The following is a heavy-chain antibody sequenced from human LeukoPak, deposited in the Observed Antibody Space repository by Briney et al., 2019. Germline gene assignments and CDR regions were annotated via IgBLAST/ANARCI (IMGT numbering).Heavy chain of an antibody. V-gene: IGHV4-31*03. Sequence: SETLSLTCTVSGGSISSGGYYWSWVRQHPGKGLEWIGYIYYSGSTYYNPSLRSRVTISVDTSKNQFSLKLSSVTAADTAVYFCARRRVVVASTDGASGAFDIWGQGTMVTVSS. J-gene: IGHJ3*02. CDR2: IYYSGST. CDR3: ARRRVVVASTDGASGAFDI. CDR1: GGSISSGGYY. D-gene: IGHD2-15*01.